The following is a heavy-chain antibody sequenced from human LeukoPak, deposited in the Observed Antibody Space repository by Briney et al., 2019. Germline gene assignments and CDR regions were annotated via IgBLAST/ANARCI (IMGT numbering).Heavy chain of an antibody. CDR1: AFTFSGYW. CDR3: ARDPGRAFDT. Sequence: PSGSLTLSCAAPAFTFSGYWLYWIRQAPGKGLLWVSGVKSDASSTYYADSVKGRFTISRDNAKNTLYLQMHRLRADDTAVYYCARDPGRAFDTWAQGTMVTVSS. CDR2: VKSDASST. V-gene: IGHV3-74*01. J-gene: IGHJ3*02.